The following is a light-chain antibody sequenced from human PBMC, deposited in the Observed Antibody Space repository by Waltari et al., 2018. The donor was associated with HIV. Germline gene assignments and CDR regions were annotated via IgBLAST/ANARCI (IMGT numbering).Light chain of an antibody. CDR2: RNY. J-gene: IGLJ3*02. Sequence: QSVLTQPPSASGAPGQTVTISCSGSNSNVETQWVYRYQQLPGTAPKLLIYRNYQRPSGVPDRFSSSKSCASASLIISGLRSEDEADYFCGVWDSTLKQWLFGGRTKLTVL. CDR3: GVWDSTLKQWL. V-gene: IGLV1-47*01. CDR1: NSNVETQW.